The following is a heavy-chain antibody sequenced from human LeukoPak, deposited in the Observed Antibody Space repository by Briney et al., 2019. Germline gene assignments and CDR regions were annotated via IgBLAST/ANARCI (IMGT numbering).Heavy chain of an antibody. J-gene: IGHJ4*02. V-gene: IGHV3-23*01. CDR1: GFTFSSNA. D-gene: IGHD2-8*01. CDR2: ITANTDST. CDR3: AKGGGSGNNGYVQY. Sequence: QPGASLLLSCAASGFTFSSNAMRGGRQAPGKGVDWVSFITANTDSTYYADSVKGRFTISRDNSRNTLYLQMNTLTAEDTAVYYCAKGGGSGNNGYVQYWGQGTLVTVSS.